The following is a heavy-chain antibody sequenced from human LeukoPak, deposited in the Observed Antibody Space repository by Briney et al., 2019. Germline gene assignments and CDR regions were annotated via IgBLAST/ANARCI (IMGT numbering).Heavy chain of an antibody. CDR3: ARDGDGYTNAEYFQH. D-gene: IGHD5-24*01. Sequence: GGSLRLSCAASGFTFSNYVMGWVRQDPGKGLQWVSIINGSGSFTSYADSVKGRFTISRDNSKNTLYLQMNSLRAEDTAVYYCARDGDGYTNAEYFQHWGQGTLVTVSS. CDR1: GFTFSNYV. CDR2: INGSGSFT. J-gene: IGHJ1*01. V-gene: IGHV3-23*01.